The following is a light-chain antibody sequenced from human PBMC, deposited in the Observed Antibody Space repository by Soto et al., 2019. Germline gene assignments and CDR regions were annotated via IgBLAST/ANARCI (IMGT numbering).Light chain of an antibody. V-gene: IGKV3-11*01. CDR1: QSVSGL. CDR2: DAS. J-gene: IGKJ5*01. CDR3: QQRSNWHPIT. Sequence: EIWLTQYPATLSLSPGERATLSCRASQSVSGLLGWYQQKPGQAPRLLIYDASNRATGIPDRFSGSGSGTDFTLTISSLEPEDFAAYYCQQRSNWHPITFGHGTRLEIK.